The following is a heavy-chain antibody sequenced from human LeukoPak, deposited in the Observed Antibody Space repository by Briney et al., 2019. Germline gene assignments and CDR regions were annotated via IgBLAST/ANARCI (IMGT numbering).Heavy chain of an antibody. D-gene: IGHD3-10*01. V-gene: IGHV1-18*01. CDR3: ARDLHRVVVRGVPHYYYYMDV. CDR2: ISTYNGNT. J-gene: IGHJ6*03. CDR1: GYTFTSYG. Sequence: GASVKVSCKASGYTFTSYGINWVRQAPGQGLEWMGWISTYNGNTNYAQKLQGRVTMTTDTSTSTAYMELRSLRSDDTAVYYCARDLHRVVVRGVPHYYYYMDVWGKGTTVTISS.